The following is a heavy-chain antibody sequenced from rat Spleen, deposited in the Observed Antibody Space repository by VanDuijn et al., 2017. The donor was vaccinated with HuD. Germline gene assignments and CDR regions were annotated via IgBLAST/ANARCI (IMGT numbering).Heavy chain of an antibody. CDR1: GFSLTNFH. Sequence: QVQLKESGPGLVQPSQTLSLTCTVSGFSLTNFHVTWVRQPPGKGLEWVGVIWAGGSTAYNSLLKYRLSITRDISKSQVFLRMNSLQTEETATSYWARANRDTYAHLDYWGQGVMVTVSS. V-gene: IGHV2-43*01. J-gene: IGHJ2*01. D-gene: IGHD2-5*01. CDR3: ARANRDTYAHLDY. CDR2: IWAGGST.